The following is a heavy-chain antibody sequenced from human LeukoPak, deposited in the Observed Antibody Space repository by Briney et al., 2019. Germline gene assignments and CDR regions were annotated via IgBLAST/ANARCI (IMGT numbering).Heavy chain of an antibody. CDR1: GGSINNYY. Sequence: PSETLSLTCTVSGGSINNYYWSWIRQPAGKGLEGIGRIYTRGSTNYNPSLNSRVTMSVDTSKNQFSLKLSSVTAADTAVYYCARGRYCSADICSGGDAFDIWGQGTMVSVSS. CDR2: IYTRGST. V-gene: IGHV4-4*07. CDR3: ARGRYCSADICSGGDAFDI. D-gene: IGHD2-15*01. J-gene: IGHJ3*02.